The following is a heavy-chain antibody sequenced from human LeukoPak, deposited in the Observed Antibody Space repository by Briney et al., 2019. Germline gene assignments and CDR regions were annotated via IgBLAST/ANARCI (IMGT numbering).Heavy chain of an antibody. Sequence: GGSLRLSCAASGFTFSSQNMNWARQAPGKGLEWVAYISTSGDSTKYAYSVEGRFTISRNNAENSSLLLINSLTDEDSAEYYFVKNGWLDYWGQGILVTV. CDR3: VKNGWLDY. CDR1: GFTFSSQN. CDR2: ISTSGDST. V-gene: IGHV3-21*06. J-gene: IGHJ4*02. D-gene: IGHD6-19*01.